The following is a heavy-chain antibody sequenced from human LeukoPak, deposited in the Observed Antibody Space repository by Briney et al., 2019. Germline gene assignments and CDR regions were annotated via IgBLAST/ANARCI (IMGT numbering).Heavy chain of an antibody. Sequence: ASVKVSCKASGYTFTSNYIHWVRQAPGLGLEWMGMIYPRDGSTSYAQKFQGRVTVTRDTSTSTVHMELSGLRSEDTAVYYCARDQEGFDYWGQGTLVTVSS. J-gene: IGHJ4*02. CDR3: ARDQEGFDY. CDR2: IYPRDGST. CDR1: GYTFTSNY. V-gene: IGHV1-46*01.